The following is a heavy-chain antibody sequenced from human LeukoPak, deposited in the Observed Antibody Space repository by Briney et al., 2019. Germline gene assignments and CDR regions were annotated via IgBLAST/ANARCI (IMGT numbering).Heavy chain of an antibody. CDR3: AKSMSATVITGVDY. D-gene: IGHD2-21*01. Sequence: PGGSLRLSCAASGFTFSSSGMHWVRQAPGKGLEWVALIRFDGNKRYYADSVKGRFTISRDNSKNTVFVQMNSLRAEDTAVYYCAKSMSATVITGVDYWGQGTLVTVSS. CDR2: IRFDGNKR. J-gene: IGHJ4*02. V-gene: IGHV3-30*02. CDR1: GFTFSSSG.